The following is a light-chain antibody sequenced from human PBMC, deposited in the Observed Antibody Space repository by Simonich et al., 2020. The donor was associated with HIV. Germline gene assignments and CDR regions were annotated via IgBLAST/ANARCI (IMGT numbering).Light chain of an antibody. CDR3: SSYTSSSTLVV. CDR1: SSDVGGYNY. CDR2: AVR. Sequence: QSALTQPASVSGSPGQSITISCTETSSDVGGYNYVSWYQQHPGKAPKLMIYAVRKRPSGVSNRFSGSKSGNTASLTISGLQAEDEADYYCSSYTSSSTLVVFGGGTKLTVL. J-gene: IGLJ2*01. V-gene: IGLV2-14*03.